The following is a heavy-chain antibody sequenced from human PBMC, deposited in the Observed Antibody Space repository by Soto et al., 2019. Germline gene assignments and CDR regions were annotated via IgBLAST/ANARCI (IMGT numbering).Heavy chain of an antibody. J-gene: IGHJ3*02. CDR1: RYTFTTYY. D-gene: IGHD2-15*01. V-gene: IGHV1-46*01. CDR2: INPSGGTT. CDR3: ALPTRWYGFDI. Sequence: QVQLVQSGAEVKKPGASVKVSRKASRYTFTTYYMHWVRQAPGQGLEWMGIINPSGGTTNYARKFQGRVTMTSDTSTSTVYMELSSLRSEDTAVYYCALPTRWYGFDIWGQGTMVTVSS.